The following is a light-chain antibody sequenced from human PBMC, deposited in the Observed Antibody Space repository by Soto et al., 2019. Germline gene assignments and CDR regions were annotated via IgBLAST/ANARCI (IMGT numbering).Light chain of an antibody. Sequence: EIVLTQSPATLSLSPGERATLSCRASQTIINYLAWYQQKPGQAPRLLIYDSSNRATGIPAKFSGSGFGTDFTLTISFLEPADSAVYYCQQRNSWPITFGQGTRLEIK. CDR2: DSS. J-gene: IGKJ5*01. CDR3: QQRNSWPIT. V-gene: IGKV3-11*01. CDR1: QTIINY.